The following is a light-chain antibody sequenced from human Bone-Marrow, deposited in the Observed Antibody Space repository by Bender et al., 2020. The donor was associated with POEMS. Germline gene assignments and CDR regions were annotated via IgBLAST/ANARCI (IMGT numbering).Light chain of an antibody. CDR2: KDT. V-gene: IGLV3-25*03. CDR3: QSADSSGLYWV. Sequence: SNELTQPPSVSVSPGQTATITCSGETLAKQYAYWYKQKPGQAPVMVIYKDTERPSGIPERFSGSSSGTTVTLTISGVQAEDEADYYCQSADSSGLYWVFGAGTEVTVL. J-gene: IGLJ1*01. CDR1: TLAKQY.